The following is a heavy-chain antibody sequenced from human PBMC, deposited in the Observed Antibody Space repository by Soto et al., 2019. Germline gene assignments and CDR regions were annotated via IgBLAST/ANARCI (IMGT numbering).Heavy chain of an antibody. CDR3: ARSPEATVTAFDY. V-gene: IGHV4-31*03. Sequence: QVQLQESGPGLVKPSQTLPLTCTVSGGSISSGGYYWSWIRQHPGKGLEWFGYIYYSGSTYYNPSLRSRVSISVDTSKNQFSLKLRSVTAADTAVYYCARSPEATVTAFDYWGQGTLVTVSS. D-gene: IGHD4-17*01. CDR2: IYYSGST. CDR1: GGSISSGGYY. J-gene: IGHJ4*02.